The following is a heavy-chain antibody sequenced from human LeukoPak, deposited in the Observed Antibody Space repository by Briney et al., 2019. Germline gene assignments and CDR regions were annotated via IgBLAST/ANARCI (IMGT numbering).Heavy chain of an antibody. CDR2: IIHSGTT. D-gene: IGHD3-16*01. CDR1: GGSIISHNW. J-gene: IGHJ4*02. V-gene: IGHV4-4*02. CDR3: ARLKGVPRRHYFDY. Sequence: SGTLSLTCAVSGGSIISHNWWGWVRQPPGKGLEWIGEIIHSGTTSYNPSLKSRITMSLDKSNNQFSLKLTSVTAADTAVYYCARLKGVPRRHYFDYWGQGTLVTVSS.